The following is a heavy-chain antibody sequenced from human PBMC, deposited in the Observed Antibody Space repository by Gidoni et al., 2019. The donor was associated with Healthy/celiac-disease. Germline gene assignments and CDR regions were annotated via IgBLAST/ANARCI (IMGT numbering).Heavy chain of an antibody. CDR1: GGSISSYY. CDR2: IYYSGST. D-gene: IGHD2-21*02. Sequence: QVQLQESGPGLVKLSETLSLTCTVSGGSISSYYWSWIRQPPGKGLEWIGYIYYSGSTNYNPSLKSRVTISVDTSKNQFSLKLSSVTAADTAVYYCASDGYGGNSFFGYWGQGTLVTVSS. V-gene: IGHV4-59*01. CDR3: ASDGYGGNSFFGY. J-gene: IGHJ4*02.